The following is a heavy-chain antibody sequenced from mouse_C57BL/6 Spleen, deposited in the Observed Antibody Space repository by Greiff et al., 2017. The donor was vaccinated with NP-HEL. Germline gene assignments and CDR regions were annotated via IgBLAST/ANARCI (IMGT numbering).Heavy chain of an antibody. Sequence: VQLQQSGAELVKPGASVKLSCKASGYTFTSYWMHWVKQRPGQGLEWIGMIHPNSGSTNYNEKFKSKATLTVDKSSSTAYMQLSSLTSEDSAVYYCARSDYYGSSYGTMDYWGQGTSVTVSS. CDR2: IHPNSGST. V-gene: IGHV1-64*01. CDR1: GYTFTSYW. D-gene: IGHD1-1*01. CDR3: ARSDYYGSSYGTMDY. J-gene: IGHJ4*01.